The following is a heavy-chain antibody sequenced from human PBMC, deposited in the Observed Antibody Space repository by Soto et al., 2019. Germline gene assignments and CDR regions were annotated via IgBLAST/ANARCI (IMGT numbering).Heavy chain of an antibody. D-gene: IGHD3-3*01. Sequence: QVQLVQSGAEVKKPGASVKVSCKASGYTFTSYGISWVRQAPGQGLEWMGWISAYNGNTNYAQKLQGRVTMTTDTSTSTAYMELRSLRSDDTAVYYCARVHSLLRFLEWLLPDAFDIWGQGTMVTVSS. CDR1: GYTFTSYG. CDR2: ISAYNGNT. V-gene: IGHV1-18*01. J-gene: IGHJ3*02. CDR3: ARVHSLLRFLEWLLPDAFDI.